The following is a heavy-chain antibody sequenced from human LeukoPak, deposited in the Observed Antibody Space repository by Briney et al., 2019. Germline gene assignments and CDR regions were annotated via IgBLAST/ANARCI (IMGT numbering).Heavy chain of an antibody. CDR3: ARYRVSCSVSNYFAY. CDR1: GGSISSGDYY. Sequence: SETLSLTCTVSGGSISSGDYYWSWIRQPPGKGLEWIGYIYYSGSTYYNPSLKSRVTISVDTSKNQFSLKLSSVTAADTAVYYCARYRVSCSVSNYFAYWGQGTLVTVSS. CDR2: IYYSGST. J-gene: IGHJ4*02. V-gene: IGHV4-30-4*08. D-gene: IGHD3-10*02.